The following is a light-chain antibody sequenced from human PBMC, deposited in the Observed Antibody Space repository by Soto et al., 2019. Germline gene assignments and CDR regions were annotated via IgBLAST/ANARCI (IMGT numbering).Light chain of an antibody. CDR1: QSVSNN. CDR3: QQYNNWPMYT. Sequence: EIVMTQSPATLSVSPGERATLSCRASQSVSNNLAWYQQKPGQPPSLLIYSASTRATGIPARFSGSGSGTEFTLTISSLQSEDFAVYYCQQYNNWPMYTFGQGTKLDLK. CDR2: SAS. J-gene: IGKJ2*01. V-gene: IGKV3-15*01.